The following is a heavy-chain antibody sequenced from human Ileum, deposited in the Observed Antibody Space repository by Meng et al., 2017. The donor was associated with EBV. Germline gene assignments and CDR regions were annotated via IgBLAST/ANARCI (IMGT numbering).Heavy chain of an antibody. J-gene: IGHJ4*02. CDR1: GFSFSSYA. D-gene: IGHD2-2*01. CDR2: ISVSGTRK. CDR3: TYAPLGY. V-gene: IGHV3-23*01. Sequence: VQLLGSGGGSLQQGGSLPLSCVASGFSFSSYALTWVRQAPGKGLEWVSGISVSGTRKSYADSVKGRFIISRDNTENAIYLQMHSLRVEDTATYYCTYAPLGYWGQGTLVTVSS.